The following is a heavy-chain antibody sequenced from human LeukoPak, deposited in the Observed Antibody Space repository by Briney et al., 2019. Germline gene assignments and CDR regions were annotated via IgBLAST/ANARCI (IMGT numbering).Heavy chain of an antibody. CDR1: GYTFTGYY. CDR3: ARDSRVSTGWPYYCDY. D-gene: IGHD6-19*01. CDR2: INPNSGGT. V-gene: IGHV1-2*02. J-gene: IGHJ4*02. Sequence: ASVKVSCKTSGYTFTGYYIHWVRQAPGQGLEWMGWINPNSGGTNYAQKFQGRVTMTRDTSISTAYMEPSRLTSDDTAVYYCARDSRVSTGWPYYCDYWGQGTLVTVSS.